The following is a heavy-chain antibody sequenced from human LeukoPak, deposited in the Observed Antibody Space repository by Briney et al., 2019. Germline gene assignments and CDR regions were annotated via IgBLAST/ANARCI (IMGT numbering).Heavy chain of an antibody. V-gene: IGHV3-23*01. CDR3: ARRAGAYSHPYDY. CDR2: ISGSGGST. J-gene: IGHJ4*02. D-gene: IGHD4/OR15-4a*01. Sequence: TGGSLRLSCAASGFTISSYAMSWVRQAPGKGLEWVSAISGSGGSTYYADSVKGRFTISIDNSKNTLYLQMNSLRAEDTAVYYCARRAGAYSHPYDYWGQGTLVTVSS. CDR1: GFTISSYA.